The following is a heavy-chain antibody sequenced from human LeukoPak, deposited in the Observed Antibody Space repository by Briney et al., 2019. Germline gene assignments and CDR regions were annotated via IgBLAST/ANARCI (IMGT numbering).Heavy chain of an antibody. D-gene: IGHD3-9*01. CDR3: AKHPQLRYFDWFPTFFD. CDR2: ISGSGGST. V-gene: IGHV3-23*01. Sequence: TGGSLRLSCAASGFTCSSYAMSWVRQAPGKGLEWVSAISGSGGSTYYADSVKGRFTISRDNSKNTLYLQMNSLRAEDTAVYYCAKHPQLRYFDWFPTFFDWGQGTLVTVSS. CDR1: GFTCSSYA. J-gene: IGHJ4*02.